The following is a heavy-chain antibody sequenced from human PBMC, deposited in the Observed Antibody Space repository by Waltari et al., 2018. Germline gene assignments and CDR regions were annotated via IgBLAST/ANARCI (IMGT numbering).Heavy chain of an antibody. CDR3: ARDRGRGLYLDS. V-gene: IGHV4-4*02. D-gene: IGHD2-15*01. J-gene: IGHJ4*02. CDR2: VHRSGRT. Sequence: QVQLQESGPGLVKPSGTLSLTCGVSGDSMSGNYWLSWVRLPPGKGLEWIGQVHRSGRTKYIPPLESRVTVSIDTFNSQFFLEVTSATAADTALYFCARDRGRGLYLDSWGRGILVTVSP. CDR1: GDSMSGNYW.